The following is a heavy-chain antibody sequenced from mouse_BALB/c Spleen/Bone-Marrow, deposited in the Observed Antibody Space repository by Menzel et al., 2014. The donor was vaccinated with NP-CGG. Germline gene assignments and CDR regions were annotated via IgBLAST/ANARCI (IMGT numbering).Heavy chain of an antibody. Sequence: VQLQQSGAELVKPGASVKLSCTASDFNIKDAYMHWVKQRPEQGLEWIGRIDPANVNTKYDTKFQGKATITADTSSNTACLLLSSVTSEDTAVYYCAVYYYGRSSFAYWGQGTLVTVSA. D-gene: IGHD1-1*01. J-gene: IGHJ3*01. V-gene: IGHV14-3*02. CDR3: AVYYYGRSSFAY. CDR1: DFNIKDAY. CDR2: IDPANVNT.